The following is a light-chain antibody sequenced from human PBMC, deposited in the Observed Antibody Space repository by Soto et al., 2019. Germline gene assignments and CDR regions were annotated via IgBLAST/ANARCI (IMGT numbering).Light chain of an antibody. CDR1: QAISTY. CDR2: DAS. J-gene: IGKJ4*01. CDR3: QQYDNLPPLT. V-gene: IGKV1-33*01. Sequence: DIQMTQSPSSLSASVGDRVTITCPASQAISTYLNWYQQKPGKAPELLIYDASNLQTGVPSRFSGSGSGTDFTFTISSLQPEDIATYYCQQYDNLPPLTFGGGTKVEIK.